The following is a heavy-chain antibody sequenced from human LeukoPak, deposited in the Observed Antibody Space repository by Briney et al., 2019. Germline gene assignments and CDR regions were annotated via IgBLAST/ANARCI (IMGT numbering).Heavy chain of an antibody. J-gene: IGHJ3*02. CDR1: GGSFGGYY. Sequence: SETLSLTCALYGGSFGGYYWSWIRQPPGKGLEWIGEINHSGSTTYNPSLKSRVTISVATSKNQFSLKLSSVTAADAAVYYCARGRWNDVAGAFDIWGQGTMVTVSS. V-gene: IGHV4-34*01. D-gene: IGHD1-1*01. CDR3: ARGRWNDVAGAFDI. CDR2: INHSGST.